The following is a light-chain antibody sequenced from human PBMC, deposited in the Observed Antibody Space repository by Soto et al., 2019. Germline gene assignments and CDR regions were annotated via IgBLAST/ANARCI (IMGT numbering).Light chain of an antibody. V-gene: IGKV1-39*01. CDR1: QSISVW. CDR2: GAT. Sequence: DIQMTQSPSSLSASVGDEVAITWRASQSISVWFAWYQQKPGKAPKLLIFGATTLQSGVPSRFSGSGYGTNFTLIISVLQPEDFAIYYCQQCHATPLTFGQGTRPEI. CDR3: QQCHATPLT. J-gene: IGKJ5*01.